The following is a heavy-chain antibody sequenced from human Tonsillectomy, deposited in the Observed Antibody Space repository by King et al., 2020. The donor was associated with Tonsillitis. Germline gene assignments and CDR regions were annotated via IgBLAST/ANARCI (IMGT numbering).Heavy chain of an antibody. D-gene: IGHD3-22*01. V-gene: IGHV3-9*01. J-gene: IGHJ6*02. Sequence: VQLVESGGGLVQPGRSLRLSCAASGFTFDDYAMHWVRQAPGKGLEWVSGISWNSGSIGYADSVKGRFTISRDNAKNSLYLQMNSLRAEDTAFYYCAKEVYDSSGYGMDVWGQGTTVTVSS. CDR2: ISWNSGSI. CDR1: GFTFDDYA. CDR3: AKEVYDSSGYGMDV.